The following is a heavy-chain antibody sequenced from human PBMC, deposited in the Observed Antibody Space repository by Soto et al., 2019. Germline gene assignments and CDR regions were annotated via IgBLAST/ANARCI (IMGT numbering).Heavy chain of an antibody. Sequence: GGSLRLSCAASGFTFSSYAMSWVRQAPGKGLEWVSAISGSGGSTYYADSVKGRFTISRDNSKNTLYLQMNSLRAEDTAVYYCAKPLSRSGYYSGVQFDYWGQGTLVTVSS. J-gene: IGHJ4*02. V-gene: IGHV3-23*01. D-gene: IGHD3-3*01. CDR2: ISGSGGST. CDR3: AKPLSRSGYYSGVQFDY. CDR1: GFTFSSYA.